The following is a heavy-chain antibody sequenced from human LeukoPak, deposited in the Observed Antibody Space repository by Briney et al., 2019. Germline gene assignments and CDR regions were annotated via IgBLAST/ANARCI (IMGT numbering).Heavy chain of an antibody. CDR3: AREGYSYRGGYFQH. J-gene: IGHJ1*01. CDR2: IYHSGST. Sequence: SQTLSLTCTVSGGSISSGGYYWSWIRQPPGKGLEWIGYIYHSGSTYYNPSLKSRVTISVDRSKNQFSLKLSSVTAADTAVYYCAREGYSYRGGYFQHWGQGTLVTVSS. D-gene: IGHD5-18*01. CDR1: GGSISSGGYY. V-gene: IGHV4-30-2*01.